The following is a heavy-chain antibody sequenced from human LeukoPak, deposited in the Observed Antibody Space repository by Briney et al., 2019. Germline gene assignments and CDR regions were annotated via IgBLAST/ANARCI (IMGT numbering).Heavy chain of an antibody. CDR1: GGSISSESYY. CDR2: INTSGNI. CDR3: ARGSSSSWYWLDT. V-gene: IGHV4-61*02. J-gene: IGHJ5*02. D-gene: IGHD6-13*01. Sequence: PSETLSLTCTVSGGSISSESYYWSWIRQPAGKALEWIGRINTSGNINYNPSLKSRVTLSVDTSNNQFSLKLSSLTAADTAVYYCARGSSSSWYWLDTWGQGTLVTVSS.